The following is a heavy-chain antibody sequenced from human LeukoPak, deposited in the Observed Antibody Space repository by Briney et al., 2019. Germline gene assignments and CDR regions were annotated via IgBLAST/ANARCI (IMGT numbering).Heavy chain of an antibody. Sequence: AASVKVSCKASGYTFTSYGISWVRQAPRQGLEWMGWISAYNGNTNYAQKLQGRVTMTTDTSTSTAYMELRSLRSDDTAVYYCARAYYDILTGYYHGWFDPWGQGTLVTVSS. D-gene: IGHD3-9*01. CDR2: ISAYNGNT. V-gene: IGHV1-18*01. J-gene: IGHJ5*02. CDR1: GYTFTSYG. CDR3: ARAYYDILTGYYHGWFDP.